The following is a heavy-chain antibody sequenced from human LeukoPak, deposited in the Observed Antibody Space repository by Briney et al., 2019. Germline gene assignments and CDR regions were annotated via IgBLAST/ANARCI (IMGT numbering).Heavy chain of an antibody. CDR2: IIPIFGTA. J-gene: IGHJ6*03. V-gene: IGHV1-69*05. D-gene: IGHD3-9*01. Sequence: SVKVSCKASGGTFSSYAISWVRQAPGQGLEWMGRIIPIFGTANYAQKFQGRVTITTDESTSTAYMELSSLRSEDTAVYYCARSYDILTGYHRGYYMDVWGKGTTVTVSS. CDR1: GGTFSSYA. CDR3: ARSYDILTGYHRGYYMDV.